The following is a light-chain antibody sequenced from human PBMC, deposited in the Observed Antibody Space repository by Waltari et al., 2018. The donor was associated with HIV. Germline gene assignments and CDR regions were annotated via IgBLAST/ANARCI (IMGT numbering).Light chain of an antibody. CDR1: NLRTYY. CDR2: GKN. V-gene: IGLV3-19*01. J-gene: IGLJ1*01. CDR3: KTRDRSGNLYV. Sequence: YELTQDTAVSVALGQTVKITCKGANLRTYYASWYQQKPGQAPVLVSYGKNKRPPEIPDRFSSSASRNTASLTITGAQAEDEADYYCKTRDRSGNLYVFGTGTTVTVL.